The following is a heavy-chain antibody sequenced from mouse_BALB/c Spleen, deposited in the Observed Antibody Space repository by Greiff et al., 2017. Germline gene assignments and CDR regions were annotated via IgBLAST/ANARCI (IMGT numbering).Heavy chain of an antibody. CDR1: GDSITSGY. V-gene: IGHV3-8*02. Sequence: EVKLVESGPSLVKPSQTLSLTCSVTGDSITSGYWNWIRKFPGNKLEYMGYISYSGSTYYNPSLKSRISITRDTSKNQYYLQLNSVTTEDTATYYCARGVVAEEDAMDYWGQGTSVTVSS. CDR2: ISYSGST. CDR3: ARGVVAEEDAMDY. D-gene: IGHD1-1*01. J-gene: IGHJ4*01.